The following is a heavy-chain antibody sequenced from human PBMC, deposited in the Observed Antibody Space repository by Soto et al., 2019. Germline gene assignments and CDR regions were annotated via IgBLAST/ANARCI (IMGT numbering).Heavy chain of an antibody. V-gene: IGHV4-59*02. CDR2: IYYSGSI. Sequence: PETLSLTCTVSGGSVSSYYWSWIRQAPGKGLEWIGYIYYSGSINYNPSLKSRVTISVDTSKNQFSLNLSSATAAETAVYYCARERAQDEGQRKSYGLDVWCPGPTVT. J-gene: IGHJ6*02. CDR3: ARERAQDEGQRKSYGLDV. CDR1: GGSVSSYY.